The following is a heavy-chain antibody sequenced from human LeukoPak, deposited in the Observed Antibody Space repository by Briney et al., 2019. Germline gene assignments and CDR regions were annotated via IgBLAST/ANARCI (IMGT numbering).Heavy chain of an antibody. Sequence: SETLSLTCAVYGGSFSGYYWSWIRQPPGKGLEWIGEINHSGSANYNPSLKSRVTISVDTSKNQFSLKLSSVTAADTAVYYCARRNGGKKGVDYWGQGTLVTVSS. CDR1: GGSFSGYY. J-gene: IGHJ4*02. D-gene: IGHD2-15*01. CDR3: ARRNGGKKGVDY. V-gene: IGHV4-34*01. CDR2: INHSGSA.